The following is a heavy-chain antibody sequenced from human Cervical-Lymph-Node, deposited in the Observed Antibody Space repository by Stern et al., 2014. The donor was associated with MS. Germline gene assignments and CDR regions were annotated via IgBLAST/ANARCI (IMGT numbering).Heavy chain of an antibody. V-gene: IGHV1-2*04. J-gene: IGHJ4*02. D-gene: IGHD2-15*01. CDR2: INPNTGVT. Sequence: VQLVQSGAEVKKPGASVKVSCTASGYTFTGFFLHWGRQAPGQGLEWVGWINPNTGVTKSAQKCQGWVTLTRDTSINTVYMELNRLKSDDTAVFYCARGYPFFDNWGQGTLVTVSS. CDR3: ARGYPFFDN. CDR1: GYTFTGFF.